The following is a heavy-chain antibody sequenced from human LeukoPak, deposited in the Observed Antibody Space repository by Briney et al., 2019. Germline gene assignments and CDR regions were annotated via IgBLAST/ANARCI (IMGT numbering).Heavy chain of an antibody. CDR2: IYPGDSDT. CDR1: GYTFTNYW. V-gene: IGHV5-51*01. CDR3: ARPFSGTNPMDV. Sequence: NHGESLKISCKGSGYTFTNYWIGWVRQMPGKGLEWMGIIYPGDSDTKYSPSFQGQVTISADKSISTAYLQWRSLKASDTAIYYCARPFSGTNPMDVWGQGTTVIV. D-gene: IGHD1-7*01. J-gene: IGHJ6*02.